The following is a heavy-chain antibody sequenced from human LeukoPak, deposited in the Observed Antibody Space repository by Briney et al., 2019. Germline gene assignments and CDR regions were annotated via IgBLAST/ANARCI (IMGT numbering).Heavy chain of an antibody. J-gene: IGHJ3*02. Sequence: GASLRLSCAASGFTFSSYAMSWVRQAPGKGLEWVSAISGSGGSTYYADSVKGRFTISRDNSKNTLYLQMNSLRAEDTAVYYSAKVSGGNSDAFDIWGQGTMVTVSS. V-gene: IGHV3-23*01. CDR2: ISGSGGST. CDR1: GFTFSSYA. D-gene: IGHD4-23*01. CDR3: AKVSGGNSDAFDI.